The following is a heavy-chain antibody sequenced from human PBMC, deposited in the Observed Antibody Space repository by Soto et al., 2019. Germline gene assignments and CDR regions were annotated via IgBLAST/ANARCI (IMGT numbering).Heavy chain of an antibody. Sequence: QVQLVQSGAEVKKPWASVKVSCKASGYTFSNYGIAWVRQAPGQELEWVGWINAYRGNTNYAQKVQARVTMNADTSTNTAYMELPSLRSDDTAVYFCARVVVSSGYNFFRFDPWGQGTLVTVSS. CDR2: INAYRGNT. V-gene: IGHV1-18*01. J-gene: IGHJ5*02. D-gene: IGHD6-19*01. CDR1: GYTFSNYG. CDR3: ARVVVSSGYNFFRFDP.